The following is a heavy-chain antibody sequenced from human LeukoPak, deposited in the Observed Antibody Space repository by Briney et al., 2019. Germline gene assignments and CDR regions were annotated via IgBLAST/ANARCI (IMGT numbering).Heavy chain of an antibody. CDR3: ARDTMMVKGGCDY. V-gene: IGHV3-66*01. J-gene: IGHJ4*02. D-gene: IGHD3-22*01. Sequence: GGSLRLSCAASGFTVSSNYMSWVRQAPGKGLEWVSVIYSGGSTYYADSVKGRFTISRDNSKNTLYLQMNSLRAEDTAVYYCARDTMMVKGGCDYWGQGTLVTVSS. CDR2: IYSGGST. CDR1: GFTVSSNY.